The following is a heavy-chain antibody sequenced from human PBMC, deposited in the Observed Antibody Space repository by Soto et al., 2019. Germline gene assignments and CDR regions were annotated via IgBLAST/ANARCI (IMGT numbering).Heavy chain of an antibody. CDR3: ARDRGALGFYDSGGYYSYGMDV. Sequence: PSETLSLTCSVSGGSIRSGDYYWSWIRQPPGKVLEWIGYIYYGGSTYYTPSLKSRLTITIDTSKNQFSLQLSSVTAADTAVYYCARDRGALGFYDSGGYYSYGMDVWGQGTTVS. J-gene: IGHJ6*02. D-gene: IGHD3-22*01. CDR1: GGSIRSGDYY. V-gene: IGHV4-30-4*01. CDR2: IYYGGST.